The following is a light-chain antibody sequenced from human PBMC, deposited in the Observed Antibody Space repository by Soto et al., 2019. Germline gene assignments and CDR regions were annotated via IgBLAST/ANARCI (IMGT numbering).Light chain of an antibody. CDR1: SSDVGVYNY. Sequence: QSALTQPRSVSGSPGQSVSISCTGTSSDVGVYNYVSCYQQHPGKAPKVMIYDVSKRPSGVPDRFSGSKSGNTASLTISGLQSEDEADYYCCSYAGRYTYVFGSGTKLTVL. CDR3: CSYAGRYTYV. CDR2: DVS. J-gene: IGLJ1*01. V-gene: IGLV2-11*01.